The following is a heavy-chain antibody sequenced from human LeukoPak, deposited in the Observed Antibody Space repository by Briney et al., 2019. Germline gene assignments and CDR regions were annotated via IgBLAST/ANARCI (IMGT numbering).Heavy chain of an antibody. Sequence: ASVKVSCKASGYTFTSYDINWVRQATGQGLEWMGWMNPNSGNTGYAQKFQGRVTMTRNTSISTAYMELSSLRPEDTAVYYCARGEPYSSGGPAEIRYNWFDPWGQGTLVTVSS. CDR3: ARGEPYSSGGPAEIRYNWFDP. D-gene: IGHD6-19*01. J-gene: IGHJ5*02. CDR1: GYTFTSYD. V-gene: IGHV1-8*01. CDR2: MNPNSGNT.